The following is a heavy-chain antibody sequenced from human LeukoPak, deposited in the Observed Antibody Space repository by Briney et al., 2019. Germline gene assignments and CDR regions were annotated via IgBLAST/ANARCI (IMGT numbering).Heavy chain of an antibody. D-gene: IGHD6-13*01. J-gene: IGHJ5*02. CDR2: ISGSGGST. Sequence: PGGSLRLSCAASGFTFSSFGMSWVRQAPGKGLEWVSDISGSGGSTYYADSVKGRFTISRDNSKNTLYLQMNSLRAEDTALYYCARQGSSWSWFDPWGQGTLVTVSS. CDR1: GFTFSSFG. CDR3: ARQGSSWSWFDP. V-gene: IGHV3-23*01.